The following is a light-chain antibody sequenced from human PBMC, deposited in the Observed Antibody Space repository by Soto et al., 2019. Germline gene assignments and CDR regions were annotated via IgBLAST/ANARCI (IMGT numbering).Light chain of an antibody. CDR2: EGS. J-gene: IGLJ3*02. Sequence: QSALTQPAYVSGSPGQSITISCTGTSSDVGSYNLVSWYQQHPGKAPKPMIYEGSKRPSGVSNRFSGSKSGNTASLTISGRQAEDEADYYCCSYAGSSTWVFGGGTKLTVL. CDR1: SSDVGSYNL. V-gene: IGLV2-23*01. CDR3: CSYAGSSTWV.